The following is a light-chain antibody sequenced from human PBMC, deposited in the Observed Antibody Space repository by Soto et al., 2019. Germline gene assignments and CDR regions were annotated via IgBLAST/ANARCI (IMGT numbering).Light chain of an antibody. CDR2: DVS. CDR1: SSDVDAYNS. CDR3: SSYTSDRTVV. V-gene: IGLV2-14*01. Sequence: QSALTQPASVSGSPGQSITMSCTGTSSDVDAYNSVSWYQQHPGKAPKLMIYDVSNRPSGLSDRFSGSKSGNTASLTISGRQAEDEGDYYCSSYTSDRTVVFGGGTKLTVL. J-gene: IGLJ2*01.